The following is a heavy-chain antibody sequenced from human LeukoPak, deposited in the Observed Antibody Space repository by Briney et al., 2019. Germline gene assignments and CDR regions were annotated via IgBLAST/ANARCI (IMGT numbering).Heavy chain of an antibody. Sequence: PSETLSLTCAVYGASFNTYYWTWIRQPPGKGLEWIGEVNHYGSPKYNPPLKSRVAISVDMSKNQFSLRLNSVTDADTALYYCVHSNGWSKGVYWGQGPLVTVSS. J-gene: IGHJ4*02. CDR2: VNHYGSP. CDR3: VHSNGWSKGVY. CDR1: GASFNTYY. V-gene: IGHV4-34*01. D-gene: IGHD6-19*01.